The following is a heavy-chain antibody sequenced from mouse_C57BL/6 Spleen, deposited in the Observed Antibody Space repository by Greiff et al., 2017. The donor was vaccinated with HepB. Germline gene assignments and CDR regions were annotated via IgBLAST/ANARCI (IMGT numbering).Heavy chain of an antibody. Sequence: VQLKESGGDLVKPGGSLKLSCAASGFTFSSYGMSWVRQTPDKRLEWVATISSGGSYTYYPDSVKGRFTISRDNAKNTLYLQMSSLKSEDTAVYYCARQDGSGWDFDVWGTGTTVTVSS. D-gene: IGHD1-1*01. J-gene: IGHJ1*03. V-gene: IGHV5-6*01. CDR3: ARQDGSGWDFDV. CDR2: ISSGGSYT. CDR1: GFTFSSYG.